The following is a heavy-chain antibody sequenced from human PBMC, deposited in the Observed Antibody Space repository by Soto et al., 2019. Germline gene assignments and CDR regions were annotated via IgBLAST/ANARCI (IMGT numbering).Heavy chain of an antibody. CDR3: ARDRYSGSYNALYYFDY. CDR2: ISYDGSNK. V-gene: IGHV3-30-3*01. D-gene: IGHD1-26*01. J-gene: IGHJ4*02. CDR1: GFTFSSYA. Sequence: QVQLVESGGGVVQPGRSLRLSCAASGFTFSSYAMHWVRQAPGKGLEGVAVISYDGSNKYYADSVKGRFIISRDNSKNTQYLQMNSLRAEDTAVYYCARDRYSGSYNALYYFDYWGQGTLVTVAS.